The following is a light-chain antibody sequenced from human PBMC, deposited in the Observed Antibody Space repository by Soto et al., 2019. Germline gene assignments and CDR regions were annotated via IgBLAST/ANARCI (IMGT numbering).Light chain of an antibody. V-gene: IGKV3-15*01. CDR2: GAS. Sequence: EIVMTQSPATLSVSPGERATLSCRASQSVSSNVAWYQQKPGQAPRLLIYGASTRATGIPARFSGSGSGTEFTLNISSLQSEDFAVYYCQQYNNWPPLTFGGGTKVEI. J-gene: IGKJ4*01. CDR1: QSVSSN. CDR3: QQYNNWPPLT.